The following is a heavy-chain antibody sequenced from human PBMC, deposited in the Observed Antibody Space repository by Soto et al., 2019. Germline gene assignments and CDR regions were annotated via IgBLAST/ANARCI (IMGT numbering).Heavy chain of an antibody. J-gene: IGHJ6*02. V-gene: IGHV1-18*01. CDR2: ISAYNGNT. CDR3: ERVPGLFHDVYGMDV. CDR1: GYTFTSYG. D-gene: IGHD3-10*02. Sequence: AAVKVSCKASGYTFTSYGISWVRQAPGQGLEWMGWISAYNGNTNYAQKLQGRVTMTTDTSTSTAYMELRSLRSDDTAVYYCERVPGLFHDVYGMDVWGQGTTVTVSS.